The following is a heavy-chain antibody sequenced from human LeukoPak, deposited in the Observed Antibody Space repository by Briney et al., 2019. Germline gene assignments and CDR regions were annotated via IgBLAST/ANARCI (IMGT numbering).Heavy chain of an antibody. V-gene: IGHV3-21*01. J-gene: IGHJ4*02. Sequence: GGSLRLSCAASGFTFSSYSMNWVRQAPGKGLKWVSSISSSSSYIYYADSVKGRFTISRDNAKNSLYLQMNSLRVEDTAVYYCARGTGGGLYYYDSSGNYYFDYWGQGTLVTVSS. CDR2: ISSSSSYI. D-gene: IGHD3-22*01. CDR3: ARGTGGGLYYYDSSGNYYFDY. CDR1: GFTFSSYS.